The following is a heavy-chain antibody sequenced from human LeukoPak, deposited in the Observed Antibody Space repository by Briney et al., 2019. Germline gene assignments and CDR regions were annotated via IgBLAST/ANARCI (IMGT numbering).Heavy chain of an antibody. J-gene: IGHJ5*02. Sequence: SQTLSLTCAISGDSVSSNSAAWSWIRQSPSRGLEWLGRTYYRSSWYNDYAVSVKSRITIKPDTSKNQFSLQLNSMTPEDTAVYYCARGWLPFIYDSSDSYNWFDPWGQGTPVTVSS. D-gene: IGHD3-22*01. V-gene: IGHV6-1*01. CDR1: GDSVSSNSAA. CDR2: TYYRSSWYN. CDR3: ARGWLPFIYDSSDSYNWFDP.